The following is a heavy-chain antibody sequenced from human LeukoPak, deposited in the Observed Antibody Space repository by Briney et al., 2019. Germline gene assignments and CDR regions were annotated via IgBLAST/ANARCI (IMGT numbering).Heavy chain of an antibody. CDR2: ISYDGSNK. CDR1: GFTFSSYA. J-gene: IGHJ4*02. Sequence: GGSLRLSCAASGFTFSSYAMHWVRQAPGKGLEWVAVISYDGSNKYYADSVKGRFTISRDNAKNSLYLQMNSLRAEDTAVYYCARGRADSYYFDYWGQGTLVTVSS. V-gene: IGHV3-30*04. CDR3: ARGRADSYYFDY.